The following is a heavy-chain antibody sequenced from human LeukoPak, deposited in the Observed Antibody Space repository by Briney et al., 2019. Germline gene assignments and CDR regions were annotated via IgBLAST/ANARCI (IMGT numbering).Heavy chain of an antibody. D-gene: IGHD3-3*01. CDR2: INEDGSIT. V-gene: IGHV3-74*01. CDR1: GFTFRTYW. J-gene: IGHJ4*02. Sequence: GGSLRLSCAVSGFTFRTYWMHWVRQVPGEGLVWVSRINEDGSITNYADSVKGRFSISRDNAKNTLYLQMNSLRAEDTAVYYCARDAFGVDKSPFWGQGTLVTVSS. CDR3: ARDAFGVDKSPF.